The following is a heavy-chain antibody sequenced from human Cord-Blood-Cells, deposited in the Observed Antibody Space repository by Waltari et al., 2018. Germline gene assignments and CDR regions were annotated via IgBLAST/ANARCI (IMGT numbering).Heavy chain of an antibody. CDR2: INPIFGTA. CDR1: GRTFSSYA. CDR3: AGDKGSVGNWYFDL. V-gene: IGHV1-69*01. Sequence: QVQLVQSGAEVKKPGSSVKVSCKASGRTFSSYAISWVRQAPGQGLEWMGGINPIFGTANYAQKFQGRATITADESTSTAYRELSSLSTEDTDVDYCAGDKGSVGNWYFDLWGRGILVSVSS. D-gene: IGHD1-26*01. J-gene: IGHJ2*01.